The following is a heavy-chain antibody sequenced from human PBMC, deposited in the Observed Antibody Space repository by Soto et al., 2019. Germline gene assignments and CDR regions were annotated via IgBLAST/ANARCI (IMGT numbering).Heavy chain of an antibody. CDR3: VKDRSDTWSFDY. V-gene: IGHV3-30*18. CDR2: VSHDGTLY. J-gene: IGHJ4*02. Sequence: QVQLVESGGGVVQPGRSLRLSCSASGFIYSSCAMHWVRQVPGKGLEWLAVVSHDGTLYPYADSVKGRFTISRDNSRKMFYLQMNSLRPDDTDVYYCVKDRSDTWSFDYWGQGTLVTVSS. D-gene: IGHD2-8*02. CDR1: GFIYSSCA.